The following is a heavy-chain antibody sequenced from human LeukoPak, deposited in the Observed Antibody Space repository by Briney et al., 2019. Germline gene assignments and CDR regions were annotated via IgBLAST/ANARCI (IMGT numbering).Heavy chain of an antibody. D-gene: IGHD5-18*01. J-gene: IGHJ6*03. Sequence: SETLSLTCTVPGYSISSGYYWSWIRQPPGKGLEWIGYIYYSGSTNYNPSLKSRVTISVDTSKNQFSLKLSSVTAADTAVYYCARGYGGYYYYYMDVWGKGTTVTISS. CDR2: IYYSGST. CDR3: ARGYGGYYYYYMDV. V-gene: IGHV4-61*01. CDR1: GYSISSGYY.